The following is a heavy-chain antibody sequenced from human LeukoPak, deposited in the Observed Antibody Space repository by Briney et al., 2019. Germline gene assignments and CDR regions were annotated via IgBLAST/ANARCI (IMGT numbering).Heavy chain of an antibody. CDR2: ISWNSGSI. CDR3: AKGTLSGLLDY. Sequence: GGSLRLSCAASGFTFDDYAMHWVRQAPVKGLEWVSGISWNSGSIGYADSVKGRFTISRDNAKNSLYLQMNSLRAEDTALYYCAKGTLSGLLDYWGQGTLVTVSS. CDR1: GFTFDDYA. D-gene: IGHD1-7*01. V-gene: IGHV3-9*01. J-gene: IGHJ4*02.